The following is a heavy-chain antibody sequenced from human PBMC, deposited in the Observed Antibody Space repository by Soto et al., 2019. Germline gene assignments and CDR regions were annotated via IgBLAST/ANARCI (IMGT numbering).Heavy chain of an antibody. V-gene: IGHV3-30*18. J-gene: IGHJ1*01. D-gene: IGHD2-15*01. CDR2: ISYDGSDK. Sequence: QVQLVESGGGVVQPGRSLRLSCAASGFTFSSYGMHWVRQAPGKGLEWVAVISYDGSDKYYADSVKGRFTISRDNSNNTLYLQMDSMRAKDTAVYYSAQGVVVDTTYFKNWGQGNLVT. CDR3: AQGVVVDTTYFKN. CDR1: GFTFSSYG.